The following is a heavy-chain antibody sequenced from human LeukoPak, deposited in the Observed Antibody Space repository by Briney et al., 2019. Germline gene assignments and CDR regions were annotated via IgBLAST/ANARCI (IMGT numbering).Heavy chain of an antibody. D-gene: IGHD2-2*01. Sequence: GASVKVSCKASGYTFTGYYMHWVRQAPGQGLEWIGWINPNSGGTNYAQKFQGRVTMTRDTSISTAYMELSRLRSDDTAVYYCARDQVTIVVVPAAPDAFDIWGQGTMVTVSS. CDR1: GYTFTGYY. CDR2: INPNSGGT. CDR3: ARDQVTIVVVPAAPDAFDI. J-gene: IGHJ3*02. V-gene: IGHV1-2*02.